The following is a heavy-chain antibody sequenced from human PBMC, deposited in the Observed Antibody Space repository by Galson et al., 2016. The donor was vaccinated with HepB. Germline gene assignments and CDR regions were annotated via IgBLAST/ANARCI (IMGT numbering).Heavy chain of an antibody. D-gene: IGHD2/OR15-2a*01. CDR1: GFTFTSHW. CDR2: IKEDGSVK. CDR3: ARDMYTTARGY. V-gene: IGHV3-7*01. Sequence: SLRLSCAASGFTFTSHWLSWIRQAPGKGLERVANIKEDGSVKNYVDSVRGRFTISRDNAKNSLYLQMNSLRAEDTAVYYCARDMYTTARGYWGQGTLVTVSS. J-gene: IGHJ4*02.